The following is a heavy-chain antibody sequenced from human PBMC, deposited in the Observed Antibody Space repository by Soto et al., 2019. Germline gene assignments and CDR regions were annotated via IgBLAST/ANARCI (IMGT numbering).Heavy chain of an antibody. CDR2: IYHSGST. CDR3: ARDQSSWYAPHANSVRAFDI. Sequence: QVQLQESGPGLVKPSGTLSLTCAVSGGSISSSNWWSWVRQPPGKGLEWIGEIYHSGSTNYNPSPKSRVTISVDKSKNQFPLKLSSVTAADTAVYYCARDQSSWYAPHANSVRAFDIWGQGTMVTVSS. J-gene: IGHJ3*02. CDR1: GGSISSSNW. V-gene: IGHV4-4*02. D-gene: IGHD6-13*01.